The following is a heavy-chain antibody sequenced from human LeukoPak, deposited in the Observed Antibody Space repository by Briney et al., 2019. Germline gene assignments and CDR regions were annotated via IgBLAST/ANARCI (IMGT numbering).Heavy chain of an antibody. CDR1: GFTFSSYS. D-gene: IGHD2-2*01. J-gene: IGHJ6*03. CDR3: AKVSSDIVVVPAAMGGYYYYMDV. CDR2: ISGSGGST. V-gene: IGHV3-23*01. Sequence: GGSLRLSCAASGFTFSSYSMNWVRQAPGKGLEWVSAISGSGGSTYYADSVKGRFTISRDNSKNTLYLQMNSLRAEDTAVYYCAKVSSDIVVVPAAMGGYYYYMDVWGKGTTVTISS.